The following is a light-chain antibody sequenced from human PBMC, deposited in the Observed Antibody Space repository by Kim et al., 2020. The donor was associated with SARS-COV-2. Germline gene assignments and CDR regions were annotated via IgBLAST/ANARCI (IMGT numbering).Light chain of an antibody. Sequence: GQSATLSCGATQHFPTYSPWYQHTPGKAPGLLICGASTRDSGTPDRFSGSGSETEFTLTISSLESEDVALYFCPHYNSWPYTFGKGTNLDI. J-gene: IGKJ2*01. V-gene: IGKV3-15*01. CDR1: QHFPTY. CDR3: PHYNSWPYT. CDR2: GAS.